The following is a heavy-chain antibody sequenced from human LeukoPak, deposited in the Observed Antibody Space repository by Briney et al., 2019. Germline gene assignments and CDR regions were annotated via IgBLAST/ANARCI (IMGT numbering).Heavy chain of an antibody. CDR2: IYYSGST. CDR3: ARDVQGPFDP. V-gene: IGHV4-59*12. D-gene: IGHD3-10*02. Sequence: SETLSLTCTVSGGSISSYYWSWIRQPPGKGLEWIGYIYYSGSTNYNPSLKSRVTMSVDTSKNQFSLKLSSVTAADAAVYYCARDVQGPFDPWGQGTLVTVSS. J-gene: IGHJ5*02. CDR1: GGSISSYY.